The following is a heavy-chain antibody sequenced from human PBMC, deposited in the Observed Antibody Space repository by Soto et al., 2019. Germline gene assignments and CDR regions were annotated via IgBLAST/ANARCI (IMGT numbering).Heavy chain of an antibody. CDR3: AHSDLVATAYGMDV. CDR2: IYWDDDK. D-gene: IGHD5-12*01. CDR1: GFSLSTSGLG. Sequence: QITLKESGPTLVKPTQTLTLTCTFSGFSLSTSGLGVGWIRQPPGKALEWLALIYWDDDKPYGPSLKSRLTITEDNSKNHVVLTMTSMGPVDTATYYCAHSDLVATAYGMDVWGQGTKVTVSS. V-gene: IGHV2-5*05. J-gene: IGHJ6*02.